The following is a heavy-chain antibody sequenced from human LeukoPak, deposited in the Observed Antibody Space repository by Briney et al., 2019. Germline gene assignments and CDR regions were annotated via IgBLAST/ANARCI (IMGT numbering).Heavy chain of an antibody. Sequence: SETLSLTCAVYGGSFSGYYWSWIRQPPGKGLEWIGEINHSGSTNYNPSLKSRVTISVDTSKNQFSLKLSSVTAADTAVYYCARVLDSYYDFWSGQTDAFDIWGQGTMVTVSS. D-gene: IGHD3-3*01. J-gene: IGHJ3*02. CDR3: ARVLDSYYDFWSGQTDAFDI. V-gene: IGHV4-34*01. CDR1: GGSFSGYY. CDR2: INHSGST.